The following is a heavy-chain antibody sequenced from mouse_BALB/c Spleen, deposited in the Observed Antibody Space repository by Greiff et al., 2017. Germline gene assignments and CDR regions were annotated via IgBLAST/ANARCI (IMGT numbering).Heavy chain of an antibody. CDR2: ISDGGSYT. CDR1: GFTFSDYY. V-gene: IGHV5-4*02. J-gene: IGHJ3*01. CDR3: ARDEAWFAY. Sequence: EVKVVESGGGLVKPGGSLKLSCAASGFTFSDYYMYWVRQTPEKRLEWVATISDGGSYTYYPDSVKGRFTISRDNAKNNLYLQMSSLKSEDTAMYYCARDEAWFAYWGQGTMVTVSA.